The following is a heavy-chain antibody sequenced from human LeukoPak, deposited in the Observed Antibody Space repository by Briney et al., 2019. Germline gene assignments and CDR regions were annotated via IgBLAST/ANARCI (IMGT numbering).Heavy chain of an antibody. Sequence: ASVTVSCKASGGTFSSYAISWVRQAPGQGLEWMGGIIPIFGTANYAQKFQGRVTITTDESTSTAYMELSSLRSEDTAVYYCATYGSGSENYYYYYYMDVWGKGTTVTVSS. D-gene: IGHD3-10*01. CDR2: IIPIFGTA. CDR1: GGTFSSYA. J-gene: IGHJ6*03. V-gene: IGHV1-69*05. CDR3: ATYGSGSENYYYYYYMDV.